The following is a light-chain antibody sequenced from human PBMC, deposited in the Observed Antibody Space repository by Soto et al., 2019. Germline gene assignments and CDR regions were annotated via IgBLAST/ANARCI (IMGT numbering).Light chain of an antibody. CDR1: QSISGE. J-gene: IGKJ2*01. V-gene: IGKV3-15*01. Sequence: EIVMTQSPATLSVSPGERATLSCRASQSISGELAWYQQRPGQPPRLLIYGVSTRATGVPDRFSGSGSGSHFTLTISGLQSEDFAVYYCQQGHGLAVTFGQGTRLDI. CDR3: QQGHGLAVT. CDR2: GVS.